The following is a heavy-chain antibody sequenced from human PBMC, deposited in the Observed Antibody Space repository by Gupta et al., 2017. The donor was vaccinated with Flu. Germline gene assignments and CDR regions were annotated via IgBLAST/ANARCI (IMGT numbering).Heavy chain of an antibody. CDR2: NRGSAVT. Sequence: EVQLVESGGGLVQHGGSLRLSCSASGFTLSGYTMSWVRQAPGRGLKWVLINRGSAVTYKGDPVRGRCTISKDNAMNSLYLQMSGRRDEDTAVYYCARGHWDNWGQGTLVTVSA. J-gene: IGHJ4*02. CDR3: ARGHWDN. CDR1: GFTLSGYT. V-gene: IGHV3-48*03.